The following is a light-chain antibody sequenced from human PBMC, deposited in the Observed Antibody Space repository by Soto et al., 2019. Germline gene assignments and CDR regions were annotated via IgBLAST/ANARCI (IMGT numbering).Light chain of an antibody. Sequence: DIVMTQSPDSLAVSLGERATINCKSSQSVLYSSNNKNYLAWYQQKPGQTPKLLISWPSTRESGVPDRFSGSGSGTDFTLTSSNRQAACVAVYYCQNVYSTPPPFSGGPRWRSN. CDR1: QSVLYSSNNKNY. CDR3: QNVYSTPPP. J-gene: IGKJ4*01. V-gene: IGKV4-1*01. CDR2: WPS.